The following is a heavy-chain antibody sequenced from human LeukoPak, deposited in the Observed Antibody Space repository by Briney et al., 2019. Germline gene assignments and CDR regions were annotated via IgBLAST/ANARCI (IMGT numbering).Heavy chain of an antibody. V-gene: IGHV3-23*01. CDR2: ISGSGGST. Sequence: SGGSLRLSCAASGFTFSSYWMSWVRQAPGKGLEWVSAISGSGGSTYYADSVKGRFTISRGNSKNTLYLQMNSLRAEDTAVYYCAKYYYGSGSYYKPYHFDYWGQGTLVTVSS. D-gene: IGHD3-10*01. J-gene: IGHJ4*02. CDR3: AKYYYGSGSYYKPYHFDY. CDR1: GFTFSSYW.